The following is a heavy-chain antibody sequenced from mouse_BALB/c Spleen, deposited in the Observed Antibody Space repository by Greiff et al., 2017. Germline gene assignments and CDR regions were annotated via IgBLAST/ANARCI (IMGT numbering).Heavy chain of an antibody. J-gene: IGHJ2*01. Sequence: EVQRVESGGGLVKPGGSLKLSCAASGFTFSDYYMYWVRQTPEKRLEWVATISDGGSYTYYPDSVKGRFTISRDNAKNNLYLQMSSLKSEDTAMYYCAREGLRRAYYFDYWGQGTTLTVSS. CDR1: GFTFSDYY. D-gene: IGHD2-4*01. V-gene: IGHV5-4*02. CDR3: AREGLRRAYYFDY. CDR2: ISDGGSYT.